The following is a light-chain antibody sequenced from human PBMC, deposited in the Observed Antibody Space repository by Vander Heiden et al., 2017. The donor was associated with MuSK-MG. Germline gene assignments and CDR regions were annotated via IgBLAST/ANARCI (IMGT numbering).Light chain of an antibody. CDR3: QQLNNFPLT. V-gene: IGKV1-9*01. Sequence: DIQLTQSPSFLSASVGDRVTITCRASQDIGTYLAWYQQKPGKVPKLLIYGASTLQSGVPSRFSGRGSGTEFTLTISSLHPEDFATFYCQQLNNFPLTFGGGTRVAI. J-gene: IGKJ4*01. CDR2: GAS. CDR1: QDIGTY.